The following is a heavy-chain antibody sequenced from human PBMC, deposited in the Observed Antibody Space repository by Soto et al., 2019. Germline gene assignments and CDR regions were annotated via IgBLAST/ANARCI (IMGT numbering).Heavy chain of an antibody. J-gene: IGHJ4*02. V-gene: IGHV1-69*08. CDR2: IIPIPGTA. CDR1: GGTFSSHS. CDR3: AREKYSISRYRSYFDY. D-gene: IGHD6-13*01. Sequence: QVQLVQSGAEVQKPGSSVKLSCKAAGGTFSSHSIGWVRQAPGQGLEWMGRIIPIPGTANYAQKFQGRVTITADKSTSTAYMELSSLRAEDTAIYYCAREKYSISRYRSYFDYGGQGTLVTVST.